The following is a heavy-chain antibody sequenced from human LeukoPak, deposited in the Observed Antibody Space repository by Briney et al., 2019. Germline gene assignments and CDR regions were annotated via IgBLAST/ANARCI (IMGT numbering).Heavy chain of an antibody. J-gene: IGHJ4*02. D-gene: IGHD3-22*01. CDR2: IYYSGST. V-gene: IGHV4-59*11. Sequence: SETLSLTCTVSGGSISSHYWSWIRQPPGKGLEWIGYIYYSGSTNYNPSLKSRVTISVDTSKNQFSLKLSSVTAADTAVYYCAREGIYDSSGYTFDYWGQGTLVTVSS. CDR1: GGSISSHY. CDR3: AREGIYDSSGYTFDY.